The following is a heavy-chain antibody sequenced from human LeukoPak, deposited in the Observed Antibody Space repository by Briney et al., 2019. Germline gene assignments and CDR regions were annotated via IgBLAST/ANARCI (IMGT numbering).Heavy chain of an antibody. Sequence: GGSLRLSCAASGFAFSRYGIHWVRQAPGKGLEWVAFIPYDGSNKFYVDSVKGRFTISRDNSKNTLSLQMNSLRAEDTAVYYCAKGVGGSANYYYMDVWGKGTTVTVSS. CDR3: AKGVGGSANYYYMDV. CDR2: IPYDGSNK. D-gene: IGHD3-10*01. CDR1: GFAFSRYG. V-gene: IGHV3-30*02. J-gene: IGHJ6*03.